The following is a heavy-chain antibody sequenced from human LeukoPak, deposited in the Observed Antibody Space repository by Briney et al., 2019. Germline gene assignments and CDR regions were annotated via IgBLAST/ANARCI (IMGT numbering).Heavy chain of an antibody. CDR1: GYTFTGYY. Sequence: ASVKVSCKASGYTFTGYYMHWVRQAPGQGLEWMGRINPNSGGTNYAQKFRGGVTMTRDTSISTAYMELSRLRSDDTAVYYCARGSMTMIVVAASGPDYWGQGTLVTVSS. V-gene: IGHV1-2*06. CDR2: INPNSGGT. CDR3: ARGSMTMIVVAASGPDY. D-gene: IGHD3-22*01. J-gene: IGHJ4*02.